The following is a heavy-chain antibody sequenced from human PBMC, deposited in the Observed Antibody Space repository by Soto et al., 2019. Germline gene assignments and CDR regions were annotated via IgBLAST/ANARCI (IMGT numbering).Heavy chain of an antibody. V-gene: IGHV3-33*01. CDR2: IWYDGSNK. J-gene: IGHJ4*02. CDR3: ASGTYCTNGVCYSGRLH. CDR1: GFTFSSYG. Sequence: QVQLVESGGGVVQPGRSLRLSCAASGFTFSSYGMHWVRQAPGKGLEWVAVIWYDGSNKYYADSVKGRFTISRDNSKNTLYLQMTSLRAEDTAVYYCASGTYCTNGVCYSGRLHWGQGTLVTVSS. D-gene: IGHD2-8*01.